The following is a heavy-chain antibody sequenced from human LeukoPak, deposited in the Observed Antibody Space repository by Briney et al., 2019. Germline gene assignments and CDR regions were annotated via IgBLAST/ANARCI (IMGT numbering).Heavy chain of an antibody. J-gene: IGHJ5*02. CDR3: ASDVMTTVTGGWFDP. CDR2: INHSGST. V-gene: IGHV4-34*01. Sequence: SETLSLTCAVYGGSFSGYYWSWIRQPPGKGLEWIGEINHSGSTNYNPSLKSRVTISVDTSKNQFSLKLSSVTAADTAVYYCASDVMTTVTGGWFDPWGQGTLVTVSS. CDR1: GGSFSGYY. D-gene: IGHD4-11*01.